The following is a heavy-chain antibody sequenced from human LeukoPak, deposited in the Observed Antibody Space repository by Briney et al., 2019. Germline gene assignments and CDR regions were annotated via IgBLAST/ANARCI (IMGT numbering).Heavy chain of an antibody. CDR3: ARAKEDYYGSGSYSTYD. CDR1: GFTFSNYW. J-gene: IGHJ4*02. V-gene: IGHV3-7*01. Sequence: GGSLRLSCAVSGFTFSNYWMSWVRQAPGKGLEWVANIKQDGSEKYYVDSVKGRFTISRDNAKNSLYLQMNSLRAEDTAVYYCARAKEDYYGSGSYSTYDWGQGTLVTVSS. CDR2: IKQDGSEK. D-gene: IGHD3-10*01.